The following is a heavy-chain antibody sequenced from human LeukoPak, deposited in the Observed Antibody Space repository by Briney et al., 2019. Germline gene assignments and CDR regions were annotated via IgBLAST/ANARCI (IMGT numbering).Heavy chain of an antibody. CDR1: GGTFSCYC. V-gene: IGHV3-7*01. CDR3: ARDGRIAVAGGY. Sequence: GGSLRLSCAASGGTFSCYCMSWVRQAPGKGLEWMGDINQDLSEKDYVQSLQGRFTISRDHAKNAQYLQMNSLRAEDTALYYCARDGRIAVAGGYWRQGIQVIVSS. CDR2: INQDLSEK. J-gene: IGHJ4*02. D-gene: IGHD6-19*01.